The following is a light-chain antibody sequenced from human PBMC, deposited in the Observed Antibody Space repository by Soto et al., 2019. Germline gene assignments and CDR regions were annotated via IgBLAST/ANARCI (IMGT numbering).Light chain of an antibody. CDR2: DAY. CDR3: QQANSFPIT. CDR1: QSIRSW. V-gene: IGKV1-5*01. J-gene: IGKJ5*01. Sequence: DIQMTQSPSILSASVGDRVTITCRASQSIRSWLAWYQQKPGKAPKLLIYDAYSLESGVPSRFSGSGSGTDFTLTISSLQPEDFATYYCQQANSFPITFGQGTRLEIK.